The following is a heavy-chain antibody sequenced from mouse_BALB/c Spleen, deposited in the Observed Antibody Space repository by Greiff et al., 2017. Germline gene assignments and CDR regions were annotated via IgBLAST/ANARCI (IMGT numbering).Heavy chain of an antibody. CDR2: ISSGGST. CDR1: GFTFSSYA. CDR3: ARGRSTVVPHWYFDV. J-gene: IGHJ1*01. V-gene: IGHV5-6-5*01. D-gene: IGHD1-1*01. Sequence: EVQGVESGGGLVKPGGSLKLSCAASGFTFSSYAMSWVRQTPEKRLEWVASISSGGSTYYPDSVKGRFTISRDNARNILYLQMSSLRSEDTAMYYCARGRSTVVPHWYFDVWGAGTTVTVSS.